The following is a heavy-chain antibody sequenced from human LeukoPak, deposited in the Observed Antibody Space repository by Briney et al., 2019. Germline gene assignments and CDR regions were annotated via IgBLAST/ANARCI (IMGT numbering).Heavy chain of an antibody. CDR1: GGSISSYY. CDR2: IYYSGST. V-gene: IGHV4-59*01. CDR3: ARGEHSSGYLFDY. Sequence: SETLSLTCTVSGGSISSYYWSWIRQPPGKGLDWIGYIYYSGSTNYNPSLRSRVTISVDTSKNQFSLKLSSVTAADTAVYYCARGEHSSGYLFDYWGQGTLVTVSS. J-gene: IGHJ4*02. D-gene: IGHD3-22*01.